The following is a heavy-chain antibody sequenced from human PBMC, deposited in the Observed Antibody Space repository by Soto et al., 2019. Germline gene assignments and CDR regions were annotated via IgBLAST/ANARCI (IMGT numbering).Heavy chain of an antibody. CDR1: GFTFSSYG. Sequence: PGGSLRLSCAASGFTFSSYGMHWVRQAPGKGLEWVAVISYDGSNKYYADSVKGRFTISRDNSKNTLYLQMNSLRAEDTAVYYCANPSKKSSSLFSFDYWGKGTLVTVPS. V-gene: IGHV3-30*18. CDR3: ANPSKKSSSLFSFDY. J-gene: IGHJ4*02. D-gene: IGHD6-6*01. CDR2: ISYDGSNK.